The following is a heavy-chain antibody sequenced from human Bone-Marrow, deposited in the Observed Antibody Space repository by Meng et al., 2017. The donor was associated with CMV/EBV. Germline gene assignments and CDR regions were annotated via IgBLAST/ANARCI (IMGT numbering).Heavy chain of an antibody. D-gene: IGHD2-2*01. CDR1: GFTVSSNY. Sequence: GGSLRLSCAASGFTVSSNYMSWVRQAPGKGLEWVSVIYSGGSTYYADSVKGRFTISRDNSKNTLYLQMNSLRAEDTAVYYCARSGPAASYYYYYGMDVWGQGTTVTVSS. J-gene: IGHJ6*02. CDR2: IYSGGST. CDR3: ARSGPAASYYYYYGMDV. V-gene: IGHV3-66*02.